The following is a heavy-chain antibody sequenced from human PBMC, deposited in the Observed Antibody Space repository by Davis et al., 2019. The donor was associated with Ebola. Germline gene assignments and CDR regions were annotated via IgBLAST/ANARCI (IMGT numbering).Heavy chain of an antibody. CDR3: ARQLPMTPLDY. CDR2: IDYSGST. Sequence: SETLSLTCTVSGGSVSSGSYYWSWIRQPPGKGLEWIGYIDYSGSTYYNPSLKSRVTISVDTSKNQFSLKLSSVTAADTAVYYCARQLPMTPLDYWGQGTLVTVSS. D-gene: IGHD6-6*01. J-gene: IGHJ4*02. CDR1: GGSVSSGSYY. V-gene: IGHV4-61*01.